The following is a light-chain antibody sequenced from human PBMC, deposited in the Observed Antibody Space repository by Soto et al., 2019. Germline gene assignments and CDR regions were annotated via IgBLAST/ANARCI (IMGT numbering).Light chain of an antibody. CDR1: QSVSSY. J-gene: IGKJ1*01. V-gene: IGKV3-11*01. CDR3: QQRSNWPPVWT. Sequence: EIGLTQSPATLSLSPGEKATLSCRASQSVSSYLAWYQQKPGQAPRLLIYDASNRATGIPARFSGSGSGTDFTLTISSLEPEDFAVYYCQQRSNWPPVWTFGQGTKVDI. CDR2: DAS.